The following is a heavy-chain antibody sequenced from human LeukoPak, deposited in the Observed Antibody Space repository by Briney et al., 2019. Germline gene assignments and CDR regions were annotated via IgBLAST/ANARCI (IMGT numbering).Heavy chain of an antibody. CDR2: IYTSGST. D-gene: IGHD3-3*01. V-gene: IGHV4-4*07. J-gene: IGHJ3*02. CDR1: GGSISSYY. Sequence: SETLSLTCTVSGGSISSYYWSWIRQPAGKGLEWIGRIYTSGSTNYNPSLKSQVTMSVDTSKNQFSLKLSSVTAADTDVYYCARGAAWYDFWSGYSHDAFDIWGQGTMVTVSS. CDR3: ARGAAWYDFWSGYSHDAFDI.